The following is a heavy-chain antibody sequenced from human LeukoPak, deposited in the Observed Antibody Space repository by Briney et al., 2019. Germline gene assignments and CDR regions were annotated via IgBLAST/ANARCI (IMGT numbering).Heavy chain of an antibody. CDR3: STVEWYHLQH. CDR2: ISYDGSNK. CDR1: GFTFSSYG. D-gene: IGHD3-3*01. V-gene: IGHV3-30*03. J-gene: IGHJ1*01. Sequence: GGSLRLSCAASGFTFSSYGMHWVRQAPGKGLEWVAVISYDGSNKYYADSVKGRFTISRDNSKNTLYLQMNSLKTEDTAVYYCSTVEWYHLQHWGQGTLVTVSS.